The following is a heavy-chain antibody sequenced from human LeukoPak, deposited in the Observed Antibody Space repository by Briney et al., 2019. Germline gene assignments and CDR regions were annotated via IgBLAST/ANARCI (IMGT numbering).Heavy chain of an antibody. CDR1: GGSISSSSYY. J-gene: IGHJ4*02. Sequence: SETLSLTCTVSGGSISSSSYYWGWIRQPPGKGLEWIGSIYYSGSTYYNPSLKSRVTISVDTSKNQFSLKLSSVTVADTAVYYCARRRIEWELLGGPFDYWGQGTLVTVSS. D-gene: IGHD1-26*01. CDR2: IYYSGST. CDR3: ARRRIEWELLGGPFDY. V-gene: IGHV4-39*01.